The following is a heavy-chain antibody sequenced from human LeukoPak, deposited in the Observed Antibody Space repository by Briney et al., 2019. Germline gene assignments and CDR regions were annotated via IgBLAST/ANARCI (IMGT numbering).Heavy chain of an antibody. Sequence: SETLSLTCTVSGDFIITSSYYWGWIRQPPGKGLEWLGSIYYSGITHYNPSLKRRVTIYVDTSRNQFSLHLYSVTAADTAVFYCARSDYYDYRQIDIWGQGTLVTVSS. D-gene: IGHD3-22*01. J-gene: IGHJ4*02. CDR3: ARSDYYDYRQIDI. V-gene: IGHV4-39*01. CDR1: GDFIITSSYY. CDR2: IYYSGIT.